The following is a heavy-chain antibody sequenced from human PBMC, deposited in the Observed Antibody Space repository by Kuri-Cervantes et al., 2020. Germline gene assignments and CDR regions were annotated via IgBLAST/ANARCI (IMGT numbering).Heavy chain of an antibody. D-gene: IGHD3-22*01. Sequence: GGSLRLSCAASGFTFSSYAMHWVRQAPGKGLEWVSAFSGSGGRTHYADSVKGRFTISRDNSENTLYLQMNSLRAEDTAVYYCARNRGTYYYDSSGYWGQGTLVTVSS. J-gene: IGHJ4*02. V-gene: IGHV3-23*01. CDR2: FSGSGGRT. CDR3: ARNRGTYYYDSSGY. CDR1: GFTFSSYA.